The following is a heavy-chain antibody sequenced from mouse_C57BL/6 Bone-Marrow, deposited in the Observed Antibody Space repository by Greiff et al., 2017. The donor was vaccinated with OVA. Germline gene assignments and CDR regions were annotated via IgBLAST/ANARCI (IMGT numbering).Heavy chain of an antibody. J-gene: IGHJ4*01. CDR3: ARRDLLLLYAMDY. CDR1: GFTFSDYY. D-gene: IGHD1-1*01. Sequence: DVMLVESGGGLVQPGGSLKLSCAASGFTFSDYYMYWVRQTPEKRLEWVAYISNGGGSTYYPDTVKGRFTISRDNAKNTLYLQMSRLKSEDTAMYYCARRDLLLLYAMDYWGQGTSVTVSS. V-gene: IGHV5-12*01. CDR2: ISNGGGST.